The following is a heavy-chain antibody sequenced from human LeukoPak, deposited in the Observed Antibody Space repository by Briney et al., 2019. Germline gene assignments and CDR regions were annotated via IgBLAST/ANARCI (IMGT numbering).Heavy chain of an antibody. CDR1: GGSFSGYY. CDR2: INLGGSP. D-gene: IGHD3-22*01. Sequence: PLETLSLTCAVYGGSFSGYYWCWIRQHPGKGLEWIGEINLGGSPHYNPSLKSRVTISVDTSKNQFSLKLSSVTAADTAIYYCARDRPYYYDNSDYLYYFDYWGQGTLVTVSS. V-gene: IGHV4-34*01. J-gene: IGHJ4*02. CDR3: ARDRPYYYDNSDYLYYFDY.